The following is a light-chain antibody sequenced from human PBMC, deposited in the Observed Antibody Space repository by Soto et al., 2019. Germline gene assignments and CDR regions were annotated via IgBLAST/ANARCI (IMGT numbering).Light chain of an antibody. J-gene: IGKJ1*01. CDR3: LQHNSYPCT. CDR1: QSISKS. Sequence: DFQVTQSPSSLSASVGDRVTITCRASQSISKSLNWYQQKPGKAPELLIYAASTLQSGVPSRFSGSGSGTDFTLTISSLQPEDFATYYCLQHNSYPCTFGQGTKVDIK. V-gene: IGKV1-39*01. CDR2: AAS.